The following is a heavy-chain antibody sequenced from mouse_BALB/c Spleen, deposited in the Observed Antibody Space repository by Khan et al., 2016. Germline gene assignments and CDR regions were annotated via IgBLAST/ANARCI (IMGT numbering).Heavy chain of an antibody. CDR1: GYSITSDYA. Sequence: EVQLQESGPGLVKPSQSLSLTCTVTGYSITSDYAWNWIRQFPGNKLEWMGYISYSGSTSYNPSLKSRISITRDTSQNLFFLQLNSVATEDTATYYCARYDYDRGYFDCGGQGTTLTVSS. CDR3: ARYDYDRGYFDC. D-gene: IGHD2-4*01. V-gene: IGHV3-2*02. CDR2: ISYSGST. J-gene: IGHJ2*01.